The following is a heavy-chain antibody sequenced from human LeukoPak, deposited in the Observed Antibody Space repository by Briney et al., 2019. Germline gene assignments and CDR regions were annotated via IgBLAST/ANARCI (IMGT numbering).Heavy chain of an antibody. Sequence: SETLSLTCTVSGGSISSGGYYWSWIRQHPGKGLEWIGYIYYSGSTYYNPSLKSRVTISVDTSENQFSLKLSSVTAADTAVYYCARTDIVVVPAAIPGRFDPWGQGTLVTVSS. CDR3: ARTDIVVVPAAIPGRFDP. D-gene: IGHD2-2*01. CDR2: IYYSGST. J-gene: IGHJ5*02. V-gene: IGHV4-31*03. CDR1: GGSISSGGYY.